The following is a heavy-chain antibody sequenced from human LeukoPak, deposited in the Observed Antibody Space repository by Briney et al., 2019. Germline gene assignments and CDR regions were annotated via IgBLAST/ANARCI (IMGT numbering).Heavy chain of an antibody. Sequence: SETLSLACTVSGASVTRGSHFWSWIRQPPGERLEWIGYIYYSGSTNYNPSLKSRLTISIDTSKSQISLKLSSVTAADTAVYYCARAEIANTADFDIWGQGTMVTVSS. CDR2: IYYSGST. CDR3: ARAEIANTADFDI. V-gene: IGHV4-61*01. J-gene: IGHJ3*02. CDR1: GASVTRGSHF. D-gene: IGHD6-13*01.